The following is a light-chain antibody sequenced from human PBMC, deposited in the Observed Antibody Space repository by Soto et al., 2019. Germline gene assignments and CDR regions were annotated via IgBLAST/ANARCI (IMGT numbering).Light chain of an antibody. CDR2: LNSDGSH. CDR3: QTWGTGIHYV. V-gene: IGLV4-69*01. Sequence: QAVVTQSPSAPASLGASVKLTCTLSSGHSSYAIAWHQQQPEKGPRYLMKLNSDGSHSKGDGIPDRFSGSSSGAERYLTISSLQSEDEADYYCQTWGTGIHYVFGTGTKLTVL. J-gene: IGLJ1*01. CDR1: SGHSSYA.